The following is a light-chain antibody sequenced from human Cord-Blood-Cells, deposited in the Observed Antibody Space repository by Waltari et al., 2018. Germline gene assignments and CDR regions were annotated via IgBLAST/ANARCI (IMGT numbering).Light chain of an antibody. CDR3: QQYDNLPSFT. CDR1: QDISNY. Sequence: DIQMTQSPSSLSASVGDRVTITCQASQDISNYLNWYQQKPGKAPKLLIYDASNLETGVPSRFSGSGSGTDCTCTISSLQPEDIATYYCQQYDNLPSFTFGPGTKVDIK. V-gene: IGKV1-33*01. J-gene: IGKJ3*01. CDR2: DAS.